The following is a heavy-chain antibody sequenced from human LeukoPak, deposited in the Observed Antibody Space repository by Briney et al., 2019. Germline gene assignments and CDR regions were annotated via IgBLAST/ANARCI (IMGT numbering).Heavy chain of an antibody. V-gene: IGHV5-51*01. CDR2: IYPGDSDT. CDR1: GYSFTSYW. D-gene: IGHD3-22*01. J-gene: IGHJ3*02. Sequence: GESLKISCQGSGYSFTSYWIGWVRQMPGKGLEWMGIIYPGDSDTRYSPSFQGQVTISADKSISTAYLQWSSLKASDTAMYYCARQSLMYYYDSSGYYLDAFDIWGQGTMVTVSS. CDR3: ARQSLMYYYDSSGYYLDAFDI.